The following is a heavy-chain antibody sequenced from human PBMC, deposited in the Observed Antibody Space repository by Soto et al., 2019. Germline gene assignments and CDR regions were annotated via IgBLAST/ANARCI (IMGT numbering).Heavy chain of an antibody. CDR3: FRVTDGASIGACLRFLEF. D-gene: IGHD3-3*01. CDR2: TYSSGST. CDR1: GGTIIGVGGY. J-gene: IGHJ6*01. Sequence: WSVVGGTIIGVGGYRGREHKHPGKSLEWIGYTYSSGSTYSNTSLKSPVAMSVDTSQNHFSLSLTSVTAADTAVYFFFRVTDGASIGACLRFLEFWGQGISVPVSS. V-gene: IGHV4-31*01.